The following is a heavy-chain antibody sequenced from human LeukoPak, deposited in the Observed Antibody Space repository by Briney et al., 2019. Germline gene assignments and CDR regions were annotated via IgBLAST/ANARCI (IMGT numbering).Heavy chain of an antibody. Sequence: GGSLRLSCAASGFSFSSYSMNWGRQAPGGGLEWISYIRSGSRTIFYADSVKGRFTISRDNAKNSLYLLMNSLRADDTAVYYCARESITGDRDFDYWGQGTLITVSS. CDR2: IRSGSRTI. CDR1: GFSFSSYS. CDR3: ARESITGDRDFDY. J-gene: IGHJ4*02. V-gene: IGHV3-48*01. D-gene: IGHD7-27*01.